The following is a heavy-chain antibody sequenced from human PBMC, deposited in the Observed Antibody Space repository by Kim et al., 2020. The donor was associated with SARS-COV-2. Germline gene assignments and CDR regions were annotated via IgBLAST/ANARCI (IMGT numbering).Heavy chain of an antibody. CDR1: GFTFSSYW. CDR2: IKQDGSEK. D-gene: IGHD3-3*01. Sequence: GGSLRLSCAASGFTFSSYWMSWVRQAPGKGLEWVANIKQDGSEKYYVDSVKGRFTISRDNAKNSLYLQMNSLRAEDTAVYYCARDQTYDFWSGYYYPPERALVRVGVDYWGQGTLVTVSS. J-gene: IGHJ4*02. V-gene: IGHV3-7*01. CDR3: ARDQTYDFWSGYYYPPERALVRVGVDY.